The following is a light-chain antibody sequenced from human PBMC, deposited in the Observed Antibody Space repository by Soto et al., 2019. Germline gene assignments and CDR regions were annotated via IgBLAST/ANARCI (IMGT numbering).Light chain of an antibody. V-gene: IGKV3D-15*01. J-gene: IGKJ5*01. CDR1: QSVSSY. CDR3: QQYNNWPAIT. Sequence: ELVSTQSPGTVSSSPGPRATLSCRSSQSVSSYYLAWYQQKPGQPPRLVISGASTRAPGIPARFSGFRSGTDFTLTISSLQSEDFAIYYCQQYNNWPAITVGNGTRLAIK. CDR2: GAS.